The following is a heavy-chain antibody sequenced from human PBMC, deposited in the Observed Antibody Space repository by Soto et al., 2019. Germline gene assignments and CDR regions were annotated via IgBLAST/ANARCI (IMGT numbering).Heavy chain of an antibody. D-gene: IGHD6-19*01. CDR3: ARDGQIAMASLDY. J-gene: IGHJ4*02. CDR1: GFTFSSYA. Sequence: GGSLRLSCAASGFTFSSYAMHWVRQAPGKGLEWVAVISYDGSNKYYADSVKGRFTISRDNSKNTLYLQMNSLRAEDTAVYYCARDGQIAMASLDYWGQGTLVTVSS. CDR2: ISYDGSNK. V-gene: IGHV3-30-3*01.